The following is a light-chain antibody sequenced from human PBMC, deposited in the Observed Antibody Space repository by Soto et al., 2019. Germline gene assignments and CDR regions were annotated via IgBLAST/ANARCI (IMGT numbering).Light chain of an antibody. CDR2: RAS. Sequence: ERVLTQSPASQSVSLGETSTLSFGSSHVGLTILSWYQQKPGQSPMLLISRASTRATGVPAMFSGSGSGTDFTITISILEHEDFAVYYCQQYGSSGTFGQGTKVDIK. CDR3: QQYGSSGT. V-gene: IGKV3-20*01. CDR1: HVGLTI. J-gene: IGKJ1*01.